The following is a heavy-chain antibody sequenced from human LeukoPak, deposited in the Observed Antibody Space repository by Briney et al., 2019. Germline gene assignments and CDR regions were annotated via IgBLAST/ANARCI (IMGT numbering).Heavy chain of an antibody. CDR3: ARDLYGDYGFDT. J-gene: IGHJ3*02. D-gene: IGHD4-17*01. Sequence: PGGSLRLSCEASGFTFSSYSMNWVRQAPGKGLEWVSFISSSSGYIYYADSVKGRFTVSRDNARKSLFLQMNSLRVEDTALYYCARDLYGDYGFDTWGQGTLVTVSS. CDR1: GFTFSSYS. V-gene: IGHV3-21*04. CDR2: ISSSSGYI.